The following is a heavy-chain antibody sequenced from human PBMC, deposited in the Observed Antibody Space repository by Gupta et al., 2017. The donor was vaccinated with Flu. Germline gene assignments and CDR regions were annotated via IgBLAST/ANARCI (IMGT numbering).Heavy chain of an antibody. CDR1: GLSFSNYW. V-gene: IGHV3-7*01. CDR2: INRDGSEK. Sequence: EVQLVESGGGLVQPGGSLILSCGASGLSFSNYWMSWVRQAPGKGLEWVANINRDGSEKFYVDSVEGRLTVSRDNAKNSLYLQMNSLRAEDTAVYYCVKDITRAGAIYYFDYWGQGTLVTVSS. D-gene: IGHD1-26*01. J-gene: IGHJ4*02. CDR3: VKDITRAGAIYYFDY.